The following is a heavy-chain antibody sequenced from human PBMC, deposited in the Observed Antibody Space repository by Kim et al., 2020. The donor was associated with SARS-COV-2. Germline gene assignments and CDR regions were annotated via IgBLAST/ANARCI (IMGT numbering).Heavy chain of an antibody. V-gene: IGHV3-74*01. Sequence: GGSLRLSCAASGFIFSSFWIHWVRQPPGKGLVWVSRLNSDGSNTNYADSVKGRFTTSRDNAKNTLYLQMNSLRVEDTAVYYCARGSNRFDAFDIWGQGTMVTVSS. CDR2: LNSDGSNT. CDR3: ARGSNRFDAFDI. CDR1: GFIFSSFW. J-gene: IGHJ3*02.